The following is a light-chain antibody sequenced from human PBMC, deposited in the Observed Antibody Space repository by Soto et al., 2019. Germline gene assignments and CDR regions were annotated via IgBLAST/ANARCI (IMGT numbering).Light chain of an antibody. J-gene: IGLJ2*01. CDR2: EVT. V-gene: IGLV2-14*01. Sequence: QSVLTQPASVSGSPGQSITISCTGASSDVGVYNYVSWYQHHPGKAPKLMISEVTNRPSGVSNRFSGSKSGNTASLTISGLQAEDEADYYCSSYTSGSTLEVFGGGTKLTVL. CDR1: SSDVGVYNY. CDR3: SSYTSGSTLEV.